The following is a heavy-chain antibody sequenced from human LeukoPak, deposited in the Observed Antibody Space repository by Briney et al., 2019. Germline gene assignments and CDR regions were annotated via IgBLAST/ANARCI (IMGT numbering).Heavy chain of an antibody. D-gene: IGHD1-14*01. CDR1: GFTFSSFA. J-gene: IGHJ4*02. CDR3: ARDGNDGFDY. V-gene: IGHV3-23*01. Sequence: GGSLRLSCAASGFTFSSFAISWVRQAPGKGLESVSLISGAGGSTYYADSVKGRFTISRDNSKNTLYLQMNSLRAEDTAVYYCARDGNDGFDYWGQGTLVTVSS. CDR2: ISGAGGST.